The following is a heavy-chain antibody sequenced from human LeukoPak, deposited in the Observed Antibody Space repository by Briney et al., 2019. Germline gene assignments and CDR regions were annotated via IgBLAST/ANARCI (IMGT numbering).Heavy chain of an antibody. V-gene: IGHV4-61*02. CDR1: GGSISSGSYY. CDR3: ARERRITMIVVVITTQYYFDY. J-gene: IGHJ4*02. D-gene: IGHD3-22*01. Sequence: SETLSLTCTVSGGSISSGSYYWSWIRQPAGKGLEWIGRIYTSGSTNYNPSLKSRVTISVDTSKNQFSLKLSSVTAADTAVYYCARERRITMIVVVITTQYYFDYWRQGTLVTVSS. CDR2: IYTSGST.